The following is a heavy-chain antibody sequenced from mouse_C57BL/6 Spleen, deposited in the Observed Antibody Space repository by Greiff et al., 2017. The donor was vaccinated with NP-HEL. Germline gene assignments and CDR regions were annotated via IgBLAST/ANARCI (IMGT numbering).Heavy chain of an antibody. CDR3: ALEDYDGAWFAY. Sequence: EVKLMESGPELVKPGASVKISCKASGYSFTGYYMHWVKQSSEKSLEWIGEINPSTGGTSYNQKFKGKATLTVDKSSSTAYMQLKSLTSEDSAVYYCALEDYDGAWFAYWGQGTLVTVSA. CDR1: GYSFTGYY. V-gene: IGHV1-43*01. CDR2: INPSTGGT. D-gene: IGHD2-4*01. J-gene: IGHJ3*01.